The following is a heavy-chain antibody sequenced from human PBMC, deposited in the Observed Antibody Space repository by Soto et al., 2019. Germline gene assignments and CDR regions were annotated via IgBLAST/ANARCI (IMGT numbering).Heavy chain of an antibody. Sequence: PSQTLSLTCAISGDSVSINTACWNLIRQSPSRGLEWLGRTYFRSKWYNDYAVSVKSRIIINPDTSNNQFSLQLNSVTPEDTAVYFCAKGDNLGPKTGYAFDPWGQGIMVTVSS. V-gene: IGHV6-1*01. CDR2: TYFRSKWYN. CDR1: GDSVSINTAC. CDR3: AKGDNLGPKTGYAFDP. J-gene: IGHJ5*02. D-gene: IGHD5-12*01.